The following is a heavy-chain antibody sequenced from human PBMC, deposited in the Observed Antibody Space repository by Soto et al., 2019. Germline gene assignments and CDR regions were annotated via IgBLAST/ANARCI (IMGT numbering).Heavy chain of an antibody. Sequence: ASVKVXCKASGYTFTSYYMHWVRQAPGQGLEWMGIINPSGGSTSYAQKFQGRVTMTRDTSTSTVYMELSSLRSEDTAVYYCARVRSVVVAEGAFDIWGQGTMVTVSS. V-gene: IGHV1-46*03. CDR1: GYTFTSYY. CDR2: INPSGGST. J-gene: IGHJ3*02. D-gene: IGHD2-15*01. CDR3: ARVRSVVVAEGAFDI.